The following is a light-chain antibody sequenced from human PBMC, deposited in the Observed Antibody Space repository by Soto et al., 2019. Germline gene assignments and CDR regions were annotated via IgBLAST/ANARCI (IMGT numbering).Light chain of an antibody. CDR2: LNSDGSH. Sequence: QLVLTQSPSASASLGASVKLTCTLSSGHSNYAIAWHQQQSEKGPRYLMKLNSDGSHSKGDGIPDRFSGSSSGAERYLTISSLQSEDEADYYCQTWGSGIVVXGGGTQLTVL. CDR3: QTWGSGIVV. CDR1: SGHSNYA. V-gene: IGLV4-69*01. J-gene: IGLJ2*01.